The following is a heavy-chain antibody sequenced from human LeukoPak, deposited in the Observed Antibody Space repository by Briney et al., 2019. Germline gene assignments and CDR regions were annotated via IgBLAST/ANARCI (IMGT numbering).Heavy chain of an antibody. CDR2: IFYSGNT. J-gene: IGHJ4*02. CDR1: GGSISGGAYY. Sequence: SETLSLTCTVSGGSISGGAYYWSWIRQHPGKGLEWIAYIFYSGNTYYNPSLKSRVTISVDTSKNQFSLKLSSVTAADTAVYYCAATMVRGVHTHFDYWGQGTLVTVSS. V-gene: IGHV4-30-4*08. CDR3: AATMVRGVHTHFDY. D-gene: IGHD3-10*01.